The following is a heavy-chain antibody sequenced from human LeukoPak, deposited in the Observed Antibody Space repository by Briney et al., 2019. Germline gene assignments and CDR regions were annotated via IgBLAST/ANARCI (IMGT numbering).Heavy chain of an antibody. CDR2: ISWDGGST. D-gene: IGHD2-2*01. V-gene: IGHV3-43*01. CDR3: AKVGEPTDRYCSSTSCPDYFDY. Sequence: GGSLRLSCAASGFTFDDYTMHWVRQAPGKGLEWVSLISWDGGSTYYADSVKGRFTISRDNSKNSLYLQMNSLRTEDTALYYCAKVGEPTDRYCSSTSCPDYFDYWGQGTLVTVSS. CDR1: GFTFDDYT. J-gene: IGHJ4*02.